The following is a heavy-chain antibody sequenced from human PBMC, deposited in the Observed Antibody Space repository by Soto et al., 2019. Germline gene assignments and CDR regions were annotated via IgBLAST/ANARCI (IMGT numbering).Heavy chain of an antibody. Sequence: ASVKVSCKASGYTFTSYGISWVRQAPGQGLDWMGWISAYNGNTNYAQKLQGRVTMTTDTSTSTAYMELRSLRSDDTAVYYCARAPAARARHYYHYYAMDVWGQGTTVTVSS. CDR2: ISAYNGNT. CDR3: ARAPAARARHYYHYYAMDV. D-gene: IGHD6-6*01. J-gene: IGHJ6*02. CDR1: GYTFTSYG. V-gene: IGHV1-18*01.